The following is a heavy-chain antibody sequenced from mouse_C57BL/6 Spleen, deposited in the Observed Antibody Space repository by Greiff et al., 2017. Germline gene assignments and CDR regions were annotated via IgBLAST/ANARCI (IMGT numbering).Heavy chain of an antibody. V-gene: IGHV1-55*01. CDR1: GYTFTSYW. CDR3: ARSRDYYYAMDY. Sequence: VQLQQPGAELVKPGASVKMSCKASGYTFTSYWITWVKQRPGQGLEWIGDIYPGSGSTNYNEKFKGKATLTVDTSSSTAYMQLSSLTSEDSAVYYCARSRDYYYAMDYWGQGTSVTVSS. CDR2: IYPGSGST. J-gene: IGHJ4*01.